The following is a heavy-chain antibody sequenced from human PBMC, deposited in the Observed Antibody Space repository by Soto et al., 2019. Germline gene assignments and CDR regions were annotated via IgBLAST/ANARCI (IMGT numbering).Heavy chain of an antibody. CDR3: ARERGGSYSDY. CDR2: TYYRGST. D-gene: IGHD1-26*01. V-gene: IGHV4-59*01. CDR1: GGSISSYY. Sequence: QVQLQASGPGLVKPSETLSLTCTVSGGSISSYYWSWIRQPPGKGLEWIGYTYYRGSTNYNPSLKSRVTISVDTAKNPFTLKLSTMTAADTAVYYCARERGGSYSDYWGQGTMVTVSA. J-gene: IGHJ4*02.